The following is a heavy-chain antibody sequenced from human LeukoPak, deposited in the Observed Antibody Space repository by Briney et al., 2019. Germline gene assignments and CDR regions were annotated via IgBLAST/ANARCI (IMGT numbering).Heavy chain of an antibody. CDR3: AKEGGPGRYSSSSLGFNYYYYMDV. CDR2: INTNTGNP. CDR1: GYTFTSYA. Sequence: EASVKVSCKASGYTFTSYAMNWVRQAPGQGLEWMGWINTNTGNPTYAQGFTGRFVFSLDTSVSTAYLQISSLKAEDTAVYYCAKEGGPGRYSSSSLGFNYYYYMDVWGKGTTVTVSS. V-gene: IGHV7-4-1*02. D-gene: IGHD6-6*01. J-gene: IGHJ6*03.